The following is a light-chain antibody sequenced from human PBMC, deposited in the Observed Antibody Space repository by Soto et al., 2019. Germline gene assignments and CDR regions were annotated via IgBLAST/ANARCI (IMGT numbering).Light chain of an antibody. J-gene: IGKJ1*01. CDR1: QSISSW. V-gene: IGKV1-5*01. Sequence: DIQMTQSPSTPSASVGDRVTLTCRASQSISSWLAWYQQKPGKAPKLLIYDASSLESGVPSRFSGSGSGTEFTLTISSLQPDDFATYYCQQYNSYSGTFGQGTKV. CDR3: QQYNSYSGT. CDR2: DAS.